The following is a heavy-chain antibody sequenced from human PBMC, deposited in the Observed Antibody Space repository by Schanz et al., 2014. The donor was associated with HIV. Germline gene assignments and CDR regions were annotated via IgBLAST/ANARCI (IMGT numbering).Heavy chain of an antibody. CDR2: ISSSGRYI. Sequence: EVQLLESGGGLVQPGGSLRLSCAASGFPFETFTMNWVRQAPGKGLEWIASISSSGRYIFYADSLKGRFTISRDNAKNSLALQVDSLRAEDTAVYYCARDGLATYCFDVWGQGTLVTVSS. CDR1: GFPFETFT. J-gene: IGHJ4*02. D-gene: IGHD3-16*01. CDR3: ARDGLATYCFDV. V-gene: IGHV3-21*01.